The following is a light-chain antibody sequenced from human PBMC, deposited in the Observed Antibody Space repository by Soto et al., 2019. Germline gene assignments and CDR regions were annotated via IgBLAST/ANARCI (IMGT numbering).Light chain of an antibody. CDR3: QQHNNWPLT. CDR1: QSISSW. V-gene: IGKV1-5*01. Sequence: DIQMTQSPSTLSAFVGDRVTITCRASQSISSWLAWYQQKPGKAPKLLIYDASSLESGVPSRFSGSGSGTEFTLTISSLQSEDFAVYYCQQHNNWPLTFGGGSNV. CDR2: DAS. J-gene: IGKJ4*01.